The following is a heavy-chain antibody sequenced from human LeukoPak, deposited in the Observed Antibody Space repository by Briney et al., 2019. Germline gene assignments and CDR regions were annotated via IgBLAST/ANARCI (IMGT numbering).Heavy chain of an antibody. J-gene: IGHJ4*02. CDR1: GFTFSSYA. D-gene: IGHD3-10*01. V-gene: IGHV3-23*01. CDR3: ARVRGSRMGYFDY. Sequence: GGSLRLSCAASGFTFSSYAMSWVRQAPGKGLKWVSAISGSGGSTYYADSVKGRFTISRDNSKNTLYLQMNSLRAEDTAVYYCARVRGSRMGYFDYWGQGTLVTVSS. CDR2: ISGSGGST.